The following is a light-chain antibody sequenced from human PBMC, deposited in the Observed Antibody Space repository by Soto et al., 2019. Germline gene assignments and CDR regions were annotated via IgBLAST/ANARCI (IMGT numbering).Light chain of an antibody. CDR1: ESVSSN. CDR3: QQYFNWHLYT. V-gene: IGKV3-15*01. Sequence: IVMTQSPATLSVSPGDRATLSCSTSESVSSNVAWYQQKPGQPPRLLIYGASTRATGVPPRFSGSRSATEFTLPISSLQSADFAVYYCQQYFNWHLYTFGQGTKVDIK. CDR2: GAS. J-gene: IGKJ2*01.